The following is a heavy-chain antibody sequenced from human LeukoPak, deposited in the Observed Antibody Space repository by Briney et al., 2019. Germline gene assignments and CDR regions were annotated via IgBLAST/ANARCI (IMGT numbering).Heavy chain of an antibody. Sequence: SETLSLTCAVYGGSLSYYYWSWIRQPPGKGLEWIGTIPYSGNPYFNPSLKSRVTISVDTSKNQFSLKLSSVTAADTAVYYCARQVGLYYFDFWGQGTLVTVSS. V-gene: IGHV4-34*01. CDR3: ARQVGLYYFDF. CDR2: IPYSGNP. CDR1: GGSLSYYY. J-gene: IGHJ4*02.